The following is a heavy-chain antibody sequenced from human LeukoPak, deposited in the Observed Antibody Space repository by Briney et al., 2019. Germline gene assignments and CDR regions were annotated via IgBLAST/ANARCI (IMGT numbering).Heavy chain of an antibody. Sequence: GGSLRLSCAASGFTPSTYDMSGVRQAPGEGLEWVACIGGSGGAIYYRDSVKGRFTISRDNSKSTLYLQMNSLRADDTAVYFCAKWMSRVQAFDIWGQGTMVTVSS. CDR1: GFTPSTYD. CDR2: IGGSGGAI. CDR3: AKWMSRVQAFDI. D-gene: IGHD5-12*01. J-gene: IGHJ3*02. V-gene: IGHV3-23*01.